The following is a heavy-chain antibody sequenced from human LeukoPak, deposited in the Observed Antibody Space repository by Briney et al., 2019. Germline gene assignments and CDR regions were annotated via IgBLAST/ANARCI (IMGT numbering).Heavy chain of an antibody. D-gene: IGHD3-22*01. J-gene: IGHJ3*02. V-gene: IGHV1-69*02. Sequence: SVKVSCKASGGTFSSYTISWVRQAPGQGLEWMGRIIPILGIANYAQKFQGRVTITADKSTSTAYVELSSLRSEDTAVYYCARHCYDSSGYYPNDAFDIWGQGTMATVSS. CDR2: IIPILGIA. CDR3: ARHCYDSSGYYPNDAFDI. CDR1: GGTFSSYT.